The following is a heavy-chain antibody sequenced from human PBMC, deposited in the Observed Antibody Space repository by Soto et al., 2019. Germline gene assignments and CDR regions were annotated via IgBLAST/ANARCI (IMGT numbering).Heavy chain of an antibody. CDR2: NRSSSGST. CDR1: GFTFSTYA. D-gene: IGHD6-25*01. J-gene: IGHJ4*02. V-gene: IGHV3-23*01. Sequence: EVQLLKSGGGLVQPGGSLRLSCAASGFTFSTYAMAWVRQAPGKGLEWVSSNRSSSGSTFYADSVQGRFTISRDNSENTLALQMNSLRAEDTAVYYCAKQPLKVPLRFDYWGQGTLVTVSS. CDR3: AKQPLKVPLRFDY.